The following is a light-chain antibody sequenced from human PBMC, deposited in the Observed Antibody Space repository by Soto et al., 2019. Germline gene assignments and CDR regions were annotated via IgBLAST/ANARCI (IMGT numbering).Light chain of an antibody. CDR1: SSNIGAGYD. J-gene: IGLJ1*01. Sequence: QSVLTQPPSVSGAPGQRVTISCTGSSSNIGAGYDVHWYQQLPGTAPKLLIYGNSNRPSGVPDRFSGSKSGNTASLTISGLQAEDEADYYCCSYADSYTYVCGTGTK. CDR3: CSYADSYTYV. CDR2: GNS. V-gene: IGLV1-40*01.